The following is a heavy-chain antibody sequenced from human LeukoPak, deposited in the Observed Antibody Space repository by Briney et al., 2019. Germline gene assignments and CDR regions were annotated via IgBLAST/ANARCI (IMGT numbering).Heavy chain of an antibody. CDR1: GYAFTNNW. V-gene: IGHV1-46*01. CDR3: ARDNSVRDEAWWFYP. CDR2: ISPTGGST. D-gene: IGHD5-24*01. Sequence: ASVKVSCKAFGYAFTNNWMHWVRQAPGQGPEWMGLISPTGGSTAYAQKFQGRVTLTRDMSTSTDYLELSSLRSEDTAVYYCARDNSVRDEAWWFYPWGQGTLVTVSS. J-gene: IGHJ5*02.